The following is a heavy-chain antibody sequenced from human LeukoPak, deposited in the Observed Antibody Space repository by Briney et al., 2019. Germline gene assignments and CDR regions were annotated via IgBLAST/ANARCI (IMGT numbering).Heavy chain of an antibody. Sequence: GGSLRLSCAASKFTFSDYYMSWIRQAPGKGLEWVSYISSSGSTIYGDSVKGRFTISRDNAKNSLYLQMNSLRAEDTAVYYCARGGSNCGSTSCYFDYWGQGTLVTVSS. CDR2: ISSSGSTI. V-gene: IGHV3-11*01. D-gene: IGHD2-2*01. J-gene: IGHJ4*02. CDR1: KFTFSDYY. CDR3: ARGGSNCGSTSCYFDY.